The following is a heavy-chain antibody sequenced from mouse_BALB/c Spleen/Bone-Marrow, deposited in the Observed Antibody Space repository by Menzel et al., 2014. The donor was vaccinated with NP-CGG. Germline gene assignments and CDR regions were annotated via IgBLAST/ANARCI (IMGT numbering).Heavy chain of an antibody. Sequence: EVQVVESGPSLVKPSQTLSLTCSVTGDSITGGYWNWIRNFPGNELEYMGYISYSGSTYYNPSLKSRISITQDPSKNQYYLQLNSVTTEDTASYYCARFGSNYRGPFAYWGQGTLVPVSA. CDR3: ARFGSNYRGPFAY. CDR1: GDSITGGY. V-gene: IGHV3-8*02. CDR2: ISYSGST. J-gene: IGHJ3*01. D-gene: IGHD1-1*01.